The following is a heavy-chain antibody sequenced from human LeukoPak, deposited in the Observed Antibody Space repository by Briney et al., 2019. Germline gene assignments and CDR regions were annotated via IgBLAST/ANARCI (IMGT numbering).Heavy chain of an antibody. CDR1: GFTFSSYA. D-gene: IGHD2-15*01. V-gene: IGHV3-23*01. CDR2: VSGSGGST. Sequence: GGSLRLSCAASGFTFSSYAMSWLRQAPGKGLDWVSAVSGSGGSTYYANSVKGRFTISRDNSKNSLYLQMRSLRAEDTAVYYCARAVGGGYYYYYMDVWGKGTTVTVSS. J-gene: IGHJ6*03. CDR3: ARAVGGGYYYYYMDV.